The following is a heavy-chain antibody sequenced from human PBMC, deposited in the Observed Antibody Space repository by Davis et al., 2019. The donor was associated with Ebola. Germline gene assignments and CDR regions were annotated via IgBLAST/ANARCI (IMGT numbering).Heavy chain of an antibody. D-gene: IGHD3-3*01. V-gene: IGHV3-49*04. Sequence: GESLKISCTASGFTFGDYAMSWVRQAPGKGLEWVGFIRSKAYGGTTEYAASVKGRFTISRDDSKSIAYLQMTSLRAEDTAVYYCANFWSGPNLSFDYWGQGTLVTVSS. CDR3: ANFWSGPNLSFDY. CDR2: IRSKAYGGTT. CDR1: GFTFGDYA. J-gene: IGHJ4*02.